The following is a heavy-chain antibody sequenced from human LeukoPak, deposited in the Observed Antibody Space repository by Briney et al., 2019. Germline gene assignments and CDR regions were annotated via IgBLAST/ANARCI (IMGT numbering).Heavy chain of an antibody. J-gene: IGHJ4*02. CDR2: IHSGGTT. V-gene: IGHV3-66*01. Sequence: GGSLRLSCAASGFAISNNYMSWVRQAPGRGPEWVSVIHSGGTTHYADSVKGRFTISRDNSNNTLFLQMDSLRADDTAVYHCTKDPGYGLGIDFGDFWGQGIPVTVSS. D-gene: IGHD3-10*01. CDR3: TKDPGYGLGIDFGDF. CDR1: GFAISNNY.